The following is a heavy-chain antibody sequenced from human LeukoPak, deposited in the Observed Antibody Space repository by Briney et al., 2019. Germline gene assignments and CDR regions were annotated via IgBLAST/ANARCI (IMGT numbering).Heavy chain of an antibody. CDR3: VRDYGSGWHFDY. V-gene: IGHV3-74*01. Sequence: GGSLRLSCAASGFTFSSYWMHWVRQAPGKGLVWVSRITDDVNNRLYADSVKGRFTISRDNAKNTLYLQMNSLRAEDTAVYFCVRDYGSGWHFDYWGQGTLVTVSS. CDR1: GFTFSSYW. D-gene: IGHD6-19*01. CDR2: ITDDVNNR. J-gene: IGHJ4*02.